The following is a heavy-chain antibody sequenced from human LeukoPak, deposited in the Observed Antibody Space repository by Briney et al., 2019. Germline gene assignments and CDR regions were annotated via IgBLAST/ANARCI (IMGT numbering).Heavy chain of an antibody. Sequence: SVKVSCKTSGCTFSSYVISWVRQAPGQGLEWMGRIIPIFGKTNYAQRFQGRVTITADESTRTAYMELSSLRSEDTAMYYCAIDSSGYQNPFDYWGQGTLVTVSS. J-gene: IGHJ4*02. CDR2: IIPIFGKT. CDR3: AIDSSGYQNPFDY. D-gene: IGHD3-22*01. CDR1: GCTFSSYV. V-gene: IGHV1-69*13.